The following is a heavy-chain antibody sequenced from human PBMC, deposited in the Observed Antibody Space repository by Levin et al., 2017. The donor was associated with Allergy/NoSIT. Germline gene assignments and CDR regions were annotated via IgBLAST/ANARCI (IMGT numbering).Heavy chain of an antibody. V-gene: IGHV4-39*01. CDR2: VTYSGTM. J-gene: IGHJ4*02. CDR1: NGSIGSSDHY. Sequence: SETLSLICTVSNGSIGSSDHYWGWIRQAPGKGLEWIGSVTYSGTMYNNPSLKSRVIISVDTSKNQFSLKLTSVTAADTGVYYCARLEYTSSGIFDYWGQGTLVTVS. D-gene: IGHD6-6*01. CDR3: ARLEYTSSGIFDY.